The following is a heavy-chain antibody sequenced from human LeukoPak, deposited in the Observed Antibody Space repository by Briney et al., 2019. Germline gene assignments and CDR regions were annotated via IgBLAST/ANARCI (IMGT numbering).Heavy chain of an antibody. V-gene: IGHV4-59*01. CDR2: IYYSGST. D-gene: IGHD7-27*01. CDR1: GGSISSYY. Sequence: SETLSLTCTVSGGSISSYYWSWIRQPPGKGLEWIGCIYYSGSTNYNPSLKSRVTISVDTSKNQFSLRLSSVTAADTAVYYCARWALTGDFDYWGQGTLVTVSS. J-gene: IGHJ4*02. CDR3: ARWALTGDFDY.